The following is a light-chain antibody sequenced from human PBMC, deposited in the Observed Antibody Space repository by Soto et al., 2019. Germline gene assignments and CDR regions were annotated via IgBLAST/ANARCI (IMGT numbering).Light chain of an antibody. J-gene: IGKJ1*01. V-gene: IGKV1-39*01. CDR2: AAS. CDR1: QYISTY. Sequence: DIKMTRSRSSLSESEGNRVSITCRASQYISTYLNWYQQKPGKAPKLLIYAASNLQSGVPSRFSGSGSGTEFTLTISSLQPEDFATYYCQQPYITVRTFGQGTNVDIK. CDR3: QQPYITVRT.